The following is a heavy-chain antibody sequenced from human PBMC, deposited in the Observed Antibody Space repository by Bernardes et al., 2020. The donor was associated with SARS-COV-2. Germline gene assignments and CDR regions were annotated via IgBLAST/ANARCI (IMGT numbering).Heavy chain of an antibody. V-gene: IGHV4-59*01. CDR2: VHHIGST. CDR1: GGSITSSY. J-gene: IGHJ4*02. Sequence: SETLSLTCTVSGGSITSSYWSWIRQPPGKGLEWIGYVHHIGSTSYNPSLKSRVTISRDTSNTQFSLKLKSVTAADTAQYFCARDPGLFFTGSFDSWGQGTLVTVSS. CDR3: ARDPGLFFTGSFDS.